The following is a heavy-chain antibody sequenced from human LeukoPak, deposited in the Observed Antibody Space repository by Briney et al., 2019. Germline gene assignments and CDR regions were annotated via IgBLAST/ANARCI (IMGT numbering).Heavy chain of an antibody. Sequence: TGGSLRLSCAASGFTFSTYWMHWVRQTPGKGLVWVSRIDYDGINTNYADSVKGRFTISRDNAKNTLYLQMNSLRAEDTAVYYCAGGVPLSAEYFQHWGQGTLVTVSS. D-gene: IGHD2/OR15-2a*01. CDR1: GFTFSTYW. V-gene: IGHV3-74*01. CDR2: IDYDGINT. J-gene: IGHJ1*01. CDR3: AGGVPLSAEYFQH.